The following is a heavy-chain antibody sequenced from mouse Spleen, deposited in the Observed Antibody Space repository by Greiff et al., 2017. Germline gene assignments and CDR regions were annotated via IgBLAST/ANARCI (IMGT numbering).Heavy chain of an antibody. V-gene: IGHV2-9-1*01. J-gene: IGHJ1*01. CDR1: GFSLTSYA. CDR3: ARNPSITTAPPWYFDV. CDR2: IWTGGGT. Sequence: VQLQQSGPGLVAPSQSLSITCTVSGFSLTSYAKSWVRQPPGKGLEWLGVIWTGGGTNYNSALKSRLSISKDNSKSQVFLKMNSLQTDDTARYYCARNPSITTAPPWYFDVWGAGTTVTVSS. D-gene: IGHD1-2*01.